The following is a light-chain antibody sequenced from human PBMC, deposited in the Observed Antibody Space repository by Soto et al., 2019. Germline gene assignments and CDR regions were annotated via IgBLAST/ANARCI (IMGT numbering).Light chain of an antibody. Sequence: DLQMTQSPSSLSASVGDRVTITCRTSQGISNYLVWYQQKPGKVPKLLIYAASTLQSGVPSRFSGSGSGTDFTLTISSLQPEDVATYYCQKYNSAPWTFGQGTKVEIK. CDR3: QKYNSAPWT. CDR2: AAS. V-gene: IGKV1-27*01. J-gene: IGKJ1*01. CDR1: QGISNY.